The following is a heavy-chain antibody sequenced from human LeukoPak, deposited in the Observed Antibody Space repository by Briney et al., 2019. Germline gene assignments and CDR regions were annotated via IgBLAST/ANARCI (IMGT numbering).Heavy chain of an antibody. Sequence: GSLRLSCAASGFTFSSYGMHWVRQPPGKGLEWIGSFSCSGSTYYNPSLKSRVTISVDTSKSQFSLYMDSVTAADTAVYYCARDWNRYAYWGQGTLVTVSS. CDR1: GFTFSSYG. V-gene: IGHV4-39*07. J-gene: IGHJ4*02. CDR3: ARDWNRYAY. CDR2: FSCSGST. D-gene: IGHD1-1*01.